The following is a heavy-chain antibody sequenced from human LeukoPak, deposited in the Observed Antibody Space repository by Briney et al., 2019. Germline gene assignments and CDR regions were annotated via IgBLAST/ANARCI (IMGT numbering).Heavy chain of an antibody. CDR2: INPNSGGT. Sequence: VSVKVSCKASGYTFTGYYMHWVRQAPGQGLEWMGRINPNSGGTNYAQKFQGRVTMTRDTSISTAYMSLSRLRSDDTAVYYCARDGSRYYDSSGSFDPWGQGTLVTVSS. D-gene: IGHD3-22*01. CDR1: GYTFTGYY. J-gene: IGHJ5*02. V-gene: IGHV1-2*06. CDR3: ARDGSRYYDSSGSFDP.